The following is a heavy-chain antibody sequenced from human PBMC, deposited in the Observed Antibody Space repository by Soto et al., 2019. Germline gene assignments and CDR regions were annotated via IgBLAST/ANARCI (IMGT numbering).Heavy chain of an antibody. CDR1: GGSVSSGSYY. CDR3: ARAPYGDYGLFDY. V-gene: IGHV4-61*01. CDR2: IYYSGST. D-gene: IGHD4-17*01. J-gene: IGHJ4*02. Sequence: SETLSLTCTVSGGSVSSGSYYWSWIRQPPGKGLEWIGYIYYSGSTNYNPSLKSRVTISVDTSKNQFSLKLSSVTAADTAVYYCARAPYGDYGLFDYWGQGTLVTVSS.